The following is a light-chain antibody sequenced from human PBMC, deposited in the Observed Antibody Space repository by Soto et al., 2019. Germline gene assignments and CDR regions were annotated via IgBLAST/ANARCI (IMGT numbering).Light chain of an antibody. CDR3: QQSFSAPWT. Sequence: DFQMTQSPSSLSASVGDRVTITCRASQHIARYLNWYQQKPGKAPKFLIYAASTLQSGVPSRFSGSGSGTEFTLTIDSLHPEDFATYFCQQSFSAPWTFGQGAKVEVK. J-gene: IGKJ1*01. V-gene: IGKV1-39*01. CDR2: AAS. CDR1: QHIARY.